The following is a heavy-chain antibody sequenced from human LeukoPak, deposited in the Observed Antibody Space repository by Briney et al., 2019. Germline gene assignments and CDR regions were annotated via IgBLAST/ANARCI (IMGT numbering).Heavy chain of an antibody. CDR2: ISGSGGST. V-gene: IGHV3-23*01. D-gene: IGHD6-19*01. CDR3: AKSVHELYSSPPYDY. CDR1: GFTFSSYA. J-gene: IGHJ4*02. Sequence: GGSLRLSCAASGFTFSSYAMSWVRQAPGKGLEWVLAISGSGGSTYYADSVKGRFTISRDNSKNTLYLQMNSLRAEDTAVYYCAKSVHELYSSPPYDYWGQGTLVTVSS.